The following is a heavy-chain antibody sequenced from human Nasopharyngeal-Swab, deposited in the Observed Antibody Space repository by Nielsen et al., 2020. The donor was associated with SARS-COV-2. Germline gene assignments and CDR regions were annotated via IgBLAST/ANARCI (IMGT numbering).Heavy chain of an antibody. CDR1: GFTFSSYA. CDR3: ARDADSSDDDAFDI. CDR2: ISYDGINK. V-gene: IGHV3-30-3*01. J-gene: IGHJ3*02. D-gene: IGHD3-22*01. Sequence: GGSLRLSCAASGFTFSSYAMHWVRQAPGKGLEWVAVISYDGINKYYADSVKGRFTISRDNSKNTLYLQMNSLRAEDTAVYYCARDADSSDDDAFDIWGQGTMVTVSS.